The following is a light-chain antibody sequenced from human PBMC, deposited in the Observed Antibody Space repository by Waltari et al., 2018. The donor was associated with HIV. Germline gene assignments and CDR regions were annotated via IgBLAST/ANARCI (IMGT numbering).Light chain of an antibody. CDR2: EVS. CDR1: SSDVGGSNY. V-gene: IGLV2-8*01. J-gene: IGLJ3*02. CDR3: SSYAGSNWV. Sequence: QSALTQPPSASGSPGPSVTISCTGTSSDVGGSNYVSWYQQHPGKAPKFIIYEVSKRPSGVPDRFSGSKSGNTASLTVSGLQAEDEADYYCSSYAGSNWVFGGGTKLTVL.